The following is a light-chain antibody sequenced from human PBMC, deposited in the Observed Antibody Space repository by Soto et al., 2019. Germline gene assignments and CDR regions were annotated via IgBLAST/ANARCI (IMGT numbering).Light chain of an antibody. CDR1: SGLSSYA. V-gene: IGLV4-69*01. J-gene: IGLJ2*01. CDR2: LNSDGSH. Sequence: QPVLTQSPSASASLGASVKLTCTLSSGLSSYAIAWHQQQPEKGPRYLMKLNSDGSHSKGDGIPDRFSGSSSGAERYLTISSLQSDDEADYYCQTWGTGTPVVFGGGTKVTVL. CDR3: QTWGTGTPVV.